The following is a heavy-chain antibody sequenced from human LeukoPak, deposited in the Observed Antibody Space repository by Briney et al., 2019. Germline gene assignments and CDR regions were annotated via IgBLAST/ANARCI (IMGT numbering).Heavy chain of an antibody. Sequence: GGSLRLSCAASGFTFSSYSMHWVRQAPGKGLEWVAVISYDGSNKYYADSVKGRFTISRDNSKNTLYLQMNSLRAEDTAVYYCAKAVRYDSSGYFDYWGQGTLVTVSS. J-gene: IGHJ4*02. CDR2: ISYDGSNK. CDR3: AKAVRYDSSGYFDY. D-gene: IGHD3-22*01. V-gene: IGHV3-30*18. CDR1: GFTFSSYS.